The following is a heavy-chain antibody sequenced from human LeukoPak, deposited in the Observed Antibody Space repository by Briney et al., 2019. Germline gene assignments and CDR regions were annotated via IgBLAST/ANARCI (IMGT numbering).Heavy chain of an antibody. CDR3: ARNTSGWYFDD. CDR2: IYHSGST. CDR1: HYSIISDDY. Sequence: SETLSLICAVSHYSIISDDYWVWIRQAPGKGLEWIGSIYHSGSTHYNPSLKSRVSLSVDTSKNQFSLKLNSVTVADTAIYYCARNTSGWYFDDWGQGTLVIVSS. D-gene: IGHD6-19*01. V-gene: IGHV4-38-2*01. J-gene: IGHJ4*02.